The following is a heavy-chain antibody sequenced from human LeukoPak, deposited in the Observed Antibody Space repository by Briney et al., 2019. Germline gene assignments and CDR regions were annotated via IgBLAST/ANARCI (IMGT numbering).Heavy chain of an antibody. CDR2: ITHSGST. J-gene: IGHJ4*01. CDR1: GGSFSGYY. D-gene: IGHD6-13*01. Sequence: SETLSLTCAVSGGSFSGYYWSWIRQPPGKGLEWIGEITHSGSTNYNPSLKTRVTISVDTSKNQFTLKLSSVTAADTAVYYCARGGGSSWYVPFDYWGHRTLVTVSS. V-gene: IGHV4-34*01. CDR3: ARGGGSSWYVPFDY.